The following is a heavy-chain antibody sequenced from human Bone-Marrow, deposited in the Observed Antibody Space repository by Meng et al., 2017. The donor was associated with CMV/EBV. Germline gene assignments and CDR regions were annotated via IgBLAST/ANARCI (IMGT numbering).Heavy chain of an antibody. V-gene: IGHV4-39*07. CDR1: GGSISSSSYY. D-gene: IGHD3-22*01. CDR3: AREFHYYDSSGYDY. J-gene: IGHJ4*02. Sequence: SETLSLTCTVSGGSISSSSYYWGWIRQPPGKGLEWIGSIYYSGSTYYNPSPKSRVTISVDTSKNQFSLKLSSVTAADTAVYYCAREFHYYDSSGYDYWGQGTLVTVSS. CDR2: IYYSGST.